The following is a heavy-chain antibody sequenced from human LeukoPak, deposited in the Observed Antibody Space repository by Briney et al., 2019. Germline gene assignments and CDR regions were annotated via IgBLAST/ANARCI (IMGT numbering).Heavy chain of an antibody. J-gene: IGHJ3*02. CDR2: ISAYNGNT. CDR3: ARDYVYDILTGYQPRDAFDI. V-gene: IGHV1-18*01. Sequence: ASVKVSCKASGYTFTSYGISWVRQAPGQGLEWMGWISAYNGNTNYAQKLQGRVTMTTDTSTSTAYMELRSLRSDDTAVYYCARDYVYDILTGYQPRDAFDIWGQGTMVTVSS. D-gene: IGHD3-9*01. CDR1: GYTFTSYG.